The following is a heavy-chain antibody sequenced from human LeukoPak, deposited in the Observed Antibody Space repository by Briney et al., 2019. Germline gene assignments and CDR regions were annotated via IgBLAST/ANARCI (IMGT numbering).Heavy chain of an antibody. D-gene: IGHD6-13*01. CDR1: GGSISSSSYY. J-gene: IGHJ4*02. CDR3: ARREGIIASADYFDY. V-gene: IGHV4-39*01. Sequence: PSETLSLTCTVSGGSISSSSYYWDWIRQPPGKGLEWIGNLYDSGSTHYNPALNSRVTISVDTSKNLFSLKLTSVTAADTAVYYCARREGIIASADYFDYWGQGTLVTVSS. CDR2: LYDSGST.